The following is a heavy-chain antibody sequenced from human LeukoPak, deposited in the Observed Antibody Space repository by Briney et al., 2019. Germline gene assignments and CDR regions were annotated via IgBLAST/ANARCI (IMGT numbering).Heavy chain of an antibody. V-gene: IGHV1-69*04. CDR2: IIPILGIA. CDR1: GGTFSSYA. Sequence: SVKVSCKASGGTFSSYAISWVRQAPGQGLEWMGRIIPILGIANYAQKFQGRVTITADKSTSTAYMELSSLRSEDTAVYYCARDRNGDTEDFDYWGQGTLVTVSS. CDR3: ARDRNGDTEDFDY. D-gene: IGHD5-18*01. J-gene: IGHJ4*02.